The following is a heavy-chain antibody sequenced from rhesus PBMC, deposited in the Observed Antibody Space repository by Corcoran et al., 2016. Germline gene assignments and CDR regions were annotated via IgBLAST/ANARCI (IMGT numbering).Heavy chain of an antibody. Sequence: QVQLQESGPGLVKPSETLSLTCAVSGYAISRGYYWGWIRLPPGKGLEYIGYISGSSGSTYYNPSLKSRVTISKDTSKNQFSLKLSSVTAADTAVYYCARGGGGGGVWTYGLDSWGQGVVVTVSS. CDR3: ARGGGGGGVWTYGLDS. CDR2: ISGSSGST. J-gene: IGHJ6*01. V-gene: IGHV4-99*02. D-gene: IGHD2-39*02. CDR1: GYAISRGYY.